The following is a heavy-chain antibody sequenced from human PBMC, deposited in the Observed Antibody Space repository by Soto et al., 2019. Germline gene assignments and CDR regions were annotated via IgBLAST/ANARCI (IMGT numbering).Heavy chain of an antibody. CDR3: ARLSRASFALDV. Sequence: GESLKISCKGSGYNFITDWISWVRQMPGKGLEWMGRIDPTDSYTKYSPSFEGHVTISADKSISTAYLQWSSLKASDSAVYYCARLSRASFALDVWGQATTVTVSS. D-gene: IGHD3-16*01. CDR1: GYNFITDW. J-gene: IGHJ6*02. V-gene: IGHV5-10-1*01. CDR2: IDPTDSYT.